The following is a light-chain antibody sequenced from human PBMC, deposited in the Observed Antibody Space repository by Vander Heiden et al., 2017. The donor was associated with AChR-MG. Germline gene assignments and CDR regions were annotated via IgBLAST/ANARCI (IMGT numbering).Light chain of an antibody. CDR1: NIGSES. J-gene: IGLJ2*01. Sequence: SAVLTQPPSVSVAPGQTARITCGGNNIGSESVHGYQQKPGQAPMLVIFDDSDRAPGIPERISGSKTGNTATLTISRVEAGDEADYYCHIWDSSSDHVLFGGGTKLTAL. CDR3: HIWDSSSDHVL. V-gene: IGLV3-21*02. CDR2: DDS.